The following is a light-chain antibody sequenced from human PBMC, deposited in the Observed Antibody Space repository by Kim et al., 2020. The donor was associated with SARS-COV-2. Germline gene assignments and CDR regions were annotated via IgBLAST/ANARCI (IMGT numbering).Light chain of an antibody. V-gene: IGLV10-54*02. Sequence: QAGLTQPPSVSKGLRQTATLTYTGNSNIVGNQGAAWLQQHQGHPPKLLSYRNNNRPSGISERFSASRSGNTTSLTITGLQPEDEADYYCSALDSSLSGRVFGGGTQLTVL. CDR3: SALDSSLSGRV. CDR2: RNN. J-gene: IGLJ3*02. CDR1: SNIVGNQG.